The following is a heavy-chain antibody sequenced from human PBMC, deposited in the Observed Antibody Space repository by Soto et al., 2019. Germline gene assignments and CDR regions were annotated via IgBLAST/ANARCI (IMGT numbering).Heavy chain of an antibody. CDR2: TRNKANSYTT. D-gene: IGHD3-22*01. J-gene: IGHJ4*02. CDR1: GFTFSDHY. CDR3: ARPPYDSSGYYPN. Sequence: EVQLVESGGGLVQPGGSLRLSCAASGFTFSDHYMDWVRQTPGKGLEWVGRTRNKANSYTTEYAASVKGRCTISRDDSKNSLYLQMNSLKTEDTAVYYCARPPYDSSGYYPNWGQGTLVTVSS. V-gene: IGHV3-72*01.